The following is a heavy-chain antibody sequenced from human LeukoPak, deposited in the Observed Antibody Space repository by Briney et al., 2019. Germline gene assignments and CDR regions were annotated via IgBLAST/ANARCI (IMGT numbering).Heavy chain of an antibody. Sequence: PGGSLRLSCAASGFTFSSYSMNWVRQAPGKGLEWVSYISSTSRSIYYAASVKGRFTISRDNAKNSLYLQMNSLRDEDTAVYYCARGLGYCGGDCYGAFDIWGQGTMVTVSS. CDR2: ISSTSRSI. D-gene: IGHD2-21*01. J-gene: IGHJ3*02. CDR3: ARGLGYCGGDCYGAFDI. V-gene: IGHV3-48*02. CDR1: GFTFSSYS.